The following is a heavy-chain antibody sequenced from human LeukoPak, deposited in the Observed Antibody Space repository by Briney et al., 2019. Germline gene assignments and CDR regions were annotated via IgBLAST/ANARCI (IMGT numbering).Heavy chain of an antibody. CDR3: ARQAVFDYYYYGMDV. J-gene: IGHJ6*02. Sequence: NSGASLQISSECSGSIFTSYCNGCGRQLPGKGLEWMGSIYPGDSDTRYSPSFQGQVTISDDKSISTAYLQWSSLKASDTAMYYCARQAVFDYYYYGMDVWGQGTTVTVSS. V-gene: IGHV5-51*01. CDR2: IYPGDSDT. CDR1: GSIFTSYC.